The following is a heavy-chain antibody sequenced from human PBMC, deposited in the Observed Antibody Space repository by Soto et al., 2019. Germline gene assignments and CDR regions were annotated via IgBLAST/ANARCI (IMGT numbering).Heavy chain of an antibody. CDR1: GGSISSGDYY. Sequence: SETLSLTCTVSGGSISSGDYYWSWIRQPPWKGLEWIGYIYYSGSTYYNPSLKSRVTISVDTSKNQFSLKLSSVTAADTAVYYCARGRRELYYYYGMDVWGQGTTVTVSS. J-gene: IGHJ6*02. CDR3: ARGRRELYYYYGMDV. V-gene: IGHV4-30-4*01. CDR2: IYYSGST. D-gene: IGHD1-26*01.